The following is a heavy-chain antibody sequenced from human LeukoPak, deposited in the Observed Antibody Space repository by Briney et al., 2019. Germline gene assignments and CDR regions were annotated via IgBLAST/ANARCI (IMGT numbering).Heavy chain of an antibody. CDR3: ARERAYVGAFDI. CDR2: INSDGSST. Sequence: PGGSLRLSCAASGFTFSSYWMHWVRQAPGKGLVWVSRINSDGSSTTYADSVKGRFTISRDNAKNTLYLQMNSLRAEDTAVYYCARERAYVGAFDIRGQGTMVTVSS. J-gene: IGHJ3*02. D-gene: IGHD3-10*02. V-gene: IGHV3-74*03. CDR1: GFTFSSYW.